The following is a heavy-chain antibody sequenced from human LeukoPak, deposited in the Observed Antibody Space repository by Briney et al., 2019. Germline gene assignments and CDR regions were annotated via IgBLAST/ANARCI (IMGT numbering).Heavy chain of an antibody. CDR2: IYYSGRT. CDR3: AGRRYYDGSGYLE. J-gene: IGHJ1*01. Sequence: SETLSLTCSVSGDSVSRSDSYWDWIRQPPGKGLEWIGTIYYSGRTYYSPSLKSRVTMSVDTSNNQFSLNLRSVTAAETAVYYCAGRRYYDGSGYLEWGQGTLLSVSS. V-gene: IGHV4-39*01. CDR1: GDSVSRSDSY. D-gene: IGHD3-22*01.